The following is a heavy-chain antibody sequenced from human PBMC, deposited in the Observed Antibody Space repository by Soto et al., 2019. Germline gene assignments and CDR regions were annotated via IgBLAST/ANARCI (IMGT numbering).Heavy chain of an antibody. CDR1: GCSFSDYS. J-gene: IGHJ6*02. Sequence: GGPLRLSCVASGCSFSDYSMTWMRQAPGGGLDFVAFISNTATTDYYADSVKGRFTISRDNAKNSLYLQMNSLRDEDTAVYYCARDFYYYDSSGYYYSAYGMDVWGQGTTVTVSS. CDR3: ARDFYYYDSSGYYYSAYGMDV. V-gene: IGHV3-11*04. D-gene: IGHD3-22*01. CDR2: ISNTATTD.